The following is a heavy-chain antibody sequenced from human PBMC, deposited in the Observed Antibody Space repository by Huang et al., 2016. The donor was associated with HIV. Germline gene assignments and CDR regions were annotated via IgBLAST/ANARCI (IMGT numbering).Heavy chain of an antibody. Sequence: QVQLHESGPGLVKPSETLSLTCTVAGASISRHYWSWVRQPPGEGLEWIGIIYYRGSTTYNPSLRSRLTMSLDTSKNQLSLKLTSVTAADTALYYCAKVGSAAGRDYMDVWGKGTTVTVSS. V-gene: IGHV4-59*11. CDR3: AKVGSAAGRDYMDV. J-gene: IGHJ6*03. CDR1: GASISRHY. CDR2: IYYRGST.